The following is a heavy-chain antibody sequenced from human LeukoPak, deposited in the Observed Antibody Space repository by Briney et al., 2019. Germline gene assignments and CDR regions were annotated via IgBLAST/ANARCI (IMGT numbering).Heavy chain of an antibody. V-gene: IGHV1-2*02. D-gene: IGHD3-22*01. Sequence: ASVKVSCKASGYTFTGYYIHWVRQAPGQGLEWMGWINPNSGGTNYAQKFQGRVTITRNTSISTAYMELSSLRSEDTAVYYCARGRSTYYDSSGYYLPFDYWGQGTLVTVSS. CDR1: GYTFTGYY. J-gene: IGHJ4*02. CDR3: ARGRSTYYDSSGYYLPFDY. CDR2: INPNSGGT.